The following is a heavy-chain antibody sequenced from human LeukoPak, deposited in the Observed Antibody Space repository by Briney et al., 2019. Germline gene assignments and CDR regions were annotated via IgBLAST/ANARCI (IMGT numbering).Heavy chain of an antibody. Sequence: SETLSLTCTVSGGSITSYYWSWIRQPPGKGLEWIGHIYYSGSTTYNTSLTSRVTISIDTSNNQISLKLRSVTAADTAVYYCARETPSNVAWFDPWGQGTLVTVSS. D-gene: IGHD3-16*01. J-gene: IGHJ5*02. CDR2: IYYSGST. CDR1: GGSITSYY. V-gene: IGHV4-59*01. CDR3: ARETPSNVAWFDP.